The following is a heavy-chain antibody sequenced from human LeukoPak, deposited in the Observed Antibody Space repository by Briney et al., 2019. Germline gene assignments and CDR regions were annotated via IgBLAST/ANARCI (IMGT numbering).Heavy chain of an antibody. V-gene: IGHV3-11*04. CDR1: EFTFSDYY. D-gene: IGHD2-2*01. CDR2: ISYSGDTI. J-gene: IGHJ4*02. Sequence: GGSLRLSCAASEFTFSDYYMSWIRQAPGKGLEWVSYISYSGDTIYYADSVKGRFTVSRDNAKNSLYLQMNSLRAEDTAVYYCARGYCSSTSCQDLDYWGQGTLVTVSS. CDR3: ARGYCSSTSCQDLDY.